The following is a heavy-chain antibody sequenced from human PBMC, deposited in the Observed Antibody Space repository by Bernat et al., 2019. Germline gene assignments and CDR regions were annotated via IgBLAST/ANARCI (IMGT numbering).Heavy chain of an antibody. CDR3: AILPKDSSGWSGLSPWYYYYYGMDV. CDR2: ISYDGSNK. CDR1: GFTFSSYG. J-gene: IGHJ6*02. Sequence: QVQLVESGGGVVQPGRSLRLSCAASGFTFSSYGMHWVRQAPGKGLEWVAVISYDGSNKYYADSVKGRFTISRDNSKNTLYLQMNSLRAEDTAVYYCAILPKDSSGWSGLSPWYYYYYGMDVWGQGTTVTVSS. D-gene: IGHD6-19*01. V-gene: IGHV3-30*03.